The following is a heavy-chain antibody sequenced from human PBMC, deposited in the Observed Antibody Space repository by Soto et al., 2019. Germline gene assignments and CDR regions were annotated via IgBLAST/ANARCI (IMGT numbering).Heavy chain of an antibody. D-gene: IGHD6-13*01. CDR2: ISATGGST. V-gene: IGHV3-23*01. Sequence: GGSLRLSCAASGFTFSNYAMSWVRQAPGKGLEWVSAISATGGSTYSADSMKGRYTISRDNSKNTLYLQMNSLRAEDTAVYYCAKGQAGSRWYLGYFDYWGQGALVTVSS. J-gene: IGHJ4*02. CDR1: GFTFSNYA. CDR3: AKGQAGSRWYLGYFDY.